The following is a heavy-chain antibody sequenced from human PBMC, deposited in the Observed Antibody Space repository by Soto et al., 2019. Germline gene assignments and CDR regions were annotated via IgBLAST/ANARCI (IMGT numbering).Heavy chain of an antibody. J-gene: IGHJ6*02. Sequence: GGSLRLSCAASGFTFSSYWMSWVRQAPGKGLEWVANIKQDGSEKSYVDSVTGRFTISRDNVKNSLYLQMNSLRAEDSAVYYCARVPYCSAGCCYCMDVWGQGTTVTVSS. D-gene: IGHD2-15*01. V-gene: IGHV3-7*04. CDR2: IKQDGSEK. CDR1: GFTFSSYW. CDR3: ARVPYCSAGCCYCMDV.